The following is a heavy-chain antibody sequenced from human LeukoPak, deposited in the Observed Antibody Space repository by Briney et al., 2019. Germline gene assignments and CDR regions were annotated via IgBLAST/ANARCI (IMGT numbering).Heavy chain of an antibody. Sequence: ASAKVSCRASGYTFTSYYMHWVRQAPGQGLEWMGIINSSGGSTSYAQKFQGRVTMTRDASTSTVYMELSSLRSEDTAVYYCARSLQDYGSGSRIDYWGQGTLVTVSS. CDR2: INSSGGST. CDR3: ARSLQDYGSGSRIDY. CDR1: GYTFTSYY. J-gene: IGHJ4*02. D-gene: IGHD3-10*01. V-gene: IGHV1-46*01.